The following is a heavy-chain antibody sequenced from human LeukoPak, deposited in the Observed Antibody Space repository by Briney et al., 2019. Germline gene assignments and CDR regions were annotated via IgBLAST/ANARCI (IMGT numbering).Heavy chain of an antibody. CDR2: ISSSSSYI. CDR1: GFTFSSYS. J-gene: IGHJ2*01. V-gene: IGHV3-21*01. D-gene: IGHD2-2*01. CDR3: ARDLREYCSSTSCPNWYFDL. Sequence: GGPVKLFCAASGFTFSSYSMNWVRQAPGKGLEWVSSISSSSSYIYYADSVKRRFTTSRDNAKNSLYLQMNSMRAEDTAVYYCARDLREYCSSTSCPNWYFDLWGRGTLVTVSS.